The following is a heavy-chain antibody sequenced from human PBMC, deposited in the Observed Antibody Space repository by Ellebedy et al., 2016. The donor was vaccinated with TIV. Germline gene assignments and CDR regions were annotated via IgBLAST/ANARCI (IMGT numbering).Heavy chain of an antibody. CDR1: GFTFTNYY. CDR2: ISSSSTYI. D-gene: IGHD3-10*01. CDR3: ATGGLDY. J-gene: IGHJ4*02. Sequence: GGSLRLSXSASGFTFTNYYFNWVRQAPGKGLEWVASISSSSTYIYYADSVKGRFTISRDNAKKLVFLQVNSLRAVDTAVYYCATGGLDYWGQGTLVTVSS. V-gene: IGHV3-21*04.